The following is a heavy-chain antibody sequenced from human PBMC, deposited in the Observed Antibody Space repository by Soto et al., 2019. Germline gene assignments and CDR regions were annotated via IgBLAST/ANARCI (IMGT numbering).Heavy chain of an antibody. CDR1: GYSISSGYY. V-gene: IGHV4-38-2*01. CDR2: FYHSGNT. CDR3: ARVATFYSVTGTTYYFDY. Sequence: SETLSLTCAVSGYSISSGYYWGWIRPPPGKGLEWIGSFYHSGNTYYNPSLKSRVTISVDTSKNQFSLKLNSVTAADTAVYYCARVATFYSVTGTTYYFDYWGQGTLVTVSS. D-gene: IGHD6-19*01. J-gene: IGHJ4*02.